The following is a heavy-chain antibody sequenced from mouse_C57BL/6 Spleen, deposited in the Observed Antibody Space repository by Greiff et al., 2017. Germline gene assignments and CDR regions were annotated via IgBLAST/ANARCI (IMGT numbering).Heavy chain of an antibody. Sequence: QVQLQQPGTELVKPGASVKLSCTASGFTFTSYWMHWVKQRPGQGLEWIGNINPSNGGTNYNEKFKSKATLTVDKSSSSAYLQLSSLTPAASAVYYCASNGDCPSMDDWGQGTSVTVSS. CDR2: INPSNGGT. J-gene: IGHJ4*01. V-gene: IGHV1-53*01. CDR3: ASNGDCPSMDD. CDR1: GFTFTSYW.